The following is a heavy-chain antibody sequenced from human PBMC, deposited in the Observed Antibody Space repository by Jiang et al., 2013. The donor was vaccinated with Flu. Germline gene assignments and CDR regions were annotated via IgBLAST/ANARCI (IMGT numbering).Heavy chain of an antibody. J-gene: IGHJ3*02. D-gene: IGHD3-3*01. CDR1: GFTFSSYG. CDR3: ARDLGTIFGVVTFAFDI. Sequence: VQLVESGGGVVQPGRSLRLSCAASGFTFSSYGMHWVRQAPGKGLEWVAVIWYDGSNKYYADSVKGRFTISRDNSKNTLYLQMNSLRAEDTAVYYCARDLGTIFGVVTFAFDIWGQGTMVTVSS. CDR2: IWYDGSNK. V-gene: IGHV3-33*01.